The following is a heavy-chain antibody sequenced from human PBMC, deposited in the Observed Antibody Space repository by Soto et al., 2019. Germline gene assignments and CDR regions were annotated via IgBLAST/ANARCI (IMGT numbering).Heavy chain of an antibody. D-gene: IGHD3-3*01. J-gene: IGHJ4*02. CDR3: ARDKRDLRFLEWSYYFDY. Sequence: PGGSLRLSCAASGFTFSSYAMHWVRQAPGKGQEWVAVISYDGSNKYYADSVKGRFTISRDNSKNTLYLQMNSLRAEDTAVYYCARDKRDLRFLEWSYYFDYWGQGTLVTVSS. CDR1: GFTFSSYA. CDR2: ISYDGSNK. V-gene: IGHV3-30-3*01.